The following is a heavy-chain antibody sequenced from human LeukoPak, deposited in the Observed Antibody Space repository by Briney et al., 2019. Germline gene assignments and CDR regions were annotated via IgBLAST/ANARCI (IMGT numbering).Heavy chain of an antibody. CDR1: LGSISSYY. Sequence: SETLSLTCTVYLGSISSYYWSWIRQPAGKGLEWIGRIYTSGGTNYNPSLKSRVTMSVDTSKNQFSLRLTSVTAADTAMYYCARDTWGSGYHDVFDIWGQGTMVTVSS. V-gene: IGHV4-4*07. J-gene: IGHJ3*02. CDR2: IYTSGGT. D-gene: IGHD3-22*01. CDR3: ARDTWGSGYHDVFDI.